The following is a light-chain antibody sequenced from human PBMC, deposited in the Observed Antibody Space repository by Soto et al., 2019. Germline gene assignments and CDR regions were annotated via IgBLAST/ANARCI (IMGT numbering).Light chain of an antibody. V-gene: IGKV3-20*01. Sequence: EIVLTQSPATLSLSPGERATLSCRASQSVRSRYLAWHQQKPGQAPRLLIYGVSSRATGIPDRFSGSGSGTDFTLTISRLEPEDFAVYYCQQYGNSGVTFGPGTKVDI. CDR2: GVS. CDR1: QSVRSRY. J-gene: IGKJ3*01. CDR3: QQYGNSGVT.